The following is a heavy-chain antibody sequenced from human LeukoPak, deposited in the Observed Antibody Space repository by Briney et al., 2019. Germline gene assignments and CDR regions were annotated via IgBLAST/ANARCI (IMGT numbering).Heavy chain of an antibody. Sequence: SGPTLLKPAQTLTLTCTVSWIALSTNKVGVGWIRQPPGKALEWLALIYWDDDKLYSPSLKSRLTITKDTSKDQVVLTMTNMDPVDTATYYCAHLRIYWFDPSGQGTLVTVSS. CDR2: IYWDDDK. D-gene: IGHD2-15*01. V-gene: IGHV2-5*02. J-gene: IGHJ5*02. CDR3: AHLRIYWFDP. CDR1: WIALSTNKVG.